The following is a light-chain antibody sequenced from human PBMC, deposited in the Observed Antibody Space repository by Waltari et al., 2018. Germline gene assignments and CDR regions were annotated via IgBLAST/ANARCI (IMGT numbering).Light chain of an antibody. J-gene: IGLJ2*01. Sequence: QSALTQPASVSGSPGHSITISCTGASGVMRSYYYVSWYQQHPGNAPKLVIFDVNNRPSGVSNRCSASVSGNTASLTISGLQAEDEADYYCSSYTKDTRIFGGGTKLTVL. CDR3: SSYTKDTRI. CDR2: DVN. CDR1: SGVMRSYYY. V-gene: IGLV2-14*03.